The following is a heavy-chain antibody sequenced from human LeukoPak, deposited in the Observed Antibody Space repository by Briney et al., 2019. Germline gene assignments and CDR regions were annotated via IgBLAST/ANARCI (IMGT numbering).Heavy chain of an antibody. J-gene: IGHJ4*02. Sequence: GESLKFSCKGPGYSFTSYWIAWVRQMHGKGLGWRGTKYPSESDTSYSPFFRGQVPISADKSISTAYLQWSSLDASDTAMYYCWGRVGSSSWFFDDWGQGTLVTVSS. CDR3: WGRVGSSSWFFDD. D-gene: IGHD6-13*01. CDR2: KYPSESDT. CDR1: GYSFTSYW. V-gene: IGHV5-51*01.